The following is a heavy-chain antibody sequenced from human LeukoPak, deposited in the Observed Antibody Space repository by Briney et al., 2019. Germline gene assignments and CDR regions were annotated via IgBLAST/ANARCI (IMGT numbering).Heavy chain of an antibody. J-gene: IGHJ4*02. CDR1: GGTFSSYA. Sequence: ASVKVSCKASGGTFSSYAISWARQAPGQGLEWMGGIIPIFGTANYAQKFQGRVTITADESTSTAYMELSSLRSEDTAVYYCARDPVPGYDSSGYADWDYWGQGTLVTGSS. CDR2: IIPIFGTA. CDR3: ARDPVPGYDSSGYADWDY. V-gene: IGHV1-69*13. D-gene: IGHD3-22*01.